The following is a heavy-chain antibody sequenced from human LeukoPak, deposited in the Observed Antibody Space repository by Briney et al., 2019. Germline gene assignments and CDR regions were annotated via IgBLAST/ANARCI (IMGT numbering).Heavy chain of an antibody. CDR1: GFTVSSNY. CDR2: ISFDGSNK. Sequence: GGSLRLSCAASGFTVSSNYMSWVRQAPGKGLEWVAVISFDGSNKYYADSVKGRLTISREKSKNTVFLQMNSLRAEDTAVYYCARDHDILTGYIQRGAFHSYGMDVWGQGTTVTVSS. V-gene: IGHV3-30-3*01. D-gene: IGHD3-9*01. J-gene: IGHJ6*02. CDR3: ARDHDILTGYIQRGAFHSYGMDV.